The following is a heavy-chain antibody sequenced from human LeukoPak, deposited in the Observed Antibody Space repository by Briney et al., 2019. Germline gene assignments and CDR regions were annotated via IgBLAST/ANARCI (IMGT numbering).Heavy chain of an antibody. CDR2: IKEDGSRE. V-gene: IGHV3-7*01. Sequence: PGGSLRLSCAASGFTFITYWMTWVRQAPGKGLEGVANIKEDGSREYYVDSVKGRCTISKDNAKNSLYLQMDSLTAEDTAVYYCARDSPGYGAYVSWGQGTLVSVSS. D-gene: IGHD5-12*01. J-gene: IGHJ1*01. CDR1: GFTFITYW. CDR3: ARDSPGYGAYVS.